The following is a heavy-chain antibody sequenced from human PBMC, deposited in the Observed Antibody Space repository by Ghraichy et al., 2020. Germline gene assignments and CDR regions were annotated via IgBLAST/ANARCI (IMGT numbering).Heavy chain of an antibody. V-gene: IGHV3-7*04. D-gene: IGHD4-11*01. CDR2: IKQDGSEK. CDR3: ARDQQYLYYYYYYYMDV. J-gene: IGHJ6*03. CDR1: GFTFSSYW. Sequence: GESLNISCAASGFTFSSYWMSWVRQAPGKGLEWVANIKQDGSEKYYVDSVKGRFTISRDNAKNSLYLQMNSLRAEDTAVYYCARDQQYLYYYYYYYMDVWGKGTTVTVSS.